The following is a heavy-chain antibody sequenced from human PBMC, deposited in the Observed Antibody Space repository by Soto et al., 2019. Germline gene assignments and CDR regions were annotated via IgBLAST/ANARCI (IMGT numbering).Heavy chain of an antibody. J-gene: IGHJ4*02. V-gene: IGHV3-30*04. CDR1: GFMFSRYA. D-gene: IGHD3-10*01. Sequence: QVQLVESGGGVVPPGRSLRLSCAASGFMFSRYAMHWVRQAPGKGLEWVAVISKDGSVIYYADSVKGRFTISRDKSKNMVYLQLNSLRDEDTAVFYCVRSRSGAVPDSFAYWGQGTLDTVAS. CDR3: VRSRSGAVPDSFAY. CDR2: ISKDGSVI.